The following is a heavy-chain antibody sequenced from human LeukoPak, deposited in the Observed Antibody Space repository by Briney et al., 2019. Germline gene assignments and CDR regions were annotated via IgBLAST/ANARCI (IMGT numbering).Heavy chain of an antibody. Sequence: SSVKVSCKASGGTFSSYAISWVRQAPGQGLEWMGRIIPILGITNFAQKFQGRVTITADKSTSTAYMELSSLRSDDTAVYYCARDPSGGYVPYFDYWGQGTLVTVSS. V-gene: IGHV1-69*04. CDR1: GGTFSSYA. D-gene: IGHD3-16*01. CDR2: IIPILGIT. J-gene: IGHJ4*02. CDR3: ARDPSGGYVPYFDY.